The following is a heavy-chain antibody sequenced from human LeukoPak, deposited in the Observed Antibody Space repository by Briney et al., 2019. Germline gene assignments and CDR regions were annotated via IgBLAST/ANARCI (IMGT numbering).Heavy chain of an antibody. CDR1: GFTFSSNG. J-gene: IGHJ3*02. D-gene: IGHD2-15*01. Sequence: GGSLRLSCVASGFTFSSNGMHWVRQAPGKGLEWVAFIRNDGSNKYYVDSVKGRFTISRQNAKNSLFLQMNSLRAEDTAVYYCARHRSGGSQDDAFDIWGQGTMVTVSS. V-gene: IGHV3-30*02. CDR3: ARHRSGGSQDDAFDI. CDR2: IRNDGSNK.